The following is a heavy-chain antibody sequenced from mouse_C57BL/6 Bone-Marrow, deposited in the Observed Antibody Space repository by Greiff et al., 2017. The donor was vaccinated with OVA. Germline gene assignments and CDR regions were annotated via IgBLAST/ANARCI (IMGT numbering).Heavy chain of an antibody. CDR2: INPNNGGT. V-gene: IGHV1-18*01. J-gene: IGHJ1*03. Sequence: EVKLMESGPELVKPGASVKIPCKASGYTFTDYNMDWVKQSHGKSLEWIGDINPNNGGTIYNQKFKGKATLTVDKSSSTAYMELRSLTSEDTAVSYCSRLYYYGSYWYFDVWGTGTTVTVSS. D-gene: IGHD1-1*01. CDR3: SRLYYYGSYWYFDV. CDR1: GYTFTDYN.